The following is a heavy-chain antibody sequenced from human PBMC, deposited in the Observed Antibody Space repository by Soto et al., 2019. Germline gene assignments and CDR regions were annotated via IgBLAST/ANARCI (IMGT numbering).Heavy chain of an antibody. CDR3: ARAGGFNWFDP. Sequence: QVQLQESGPGLVKPSQTLSLTCTVSGGPISSGGYYWSWIRQHPGKGLEWIGYIYYSGSTYYNPSLKRRVTISVDTSKNQFSLKLSSVTAGDTAVYYCARAGGFNWFDPWGQGTLVTVSS. CDR2: IYYSGST. CDR1: GGPISSGGYY. D-gene: IGHD3-10*01. J-gene: IGHJ5*02. V-gene: IGHV4-31*03.